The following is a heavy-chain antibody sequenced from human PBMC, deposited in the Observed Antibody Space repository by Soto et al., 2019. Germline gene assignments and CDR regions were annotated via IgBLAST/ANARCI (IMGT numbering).Heavy chain of an antibody. V-gene: IGHV4-59*11. Sequence: SETLSLTCTVSGGSISTHYWTWIRQPPGKGLEWIGYIFYNGRTNYNPSLESRVTMSVDTSKSQLSLKLRSVTAADTAVYYCAGGGVNSPWFYSVWGEGTLV. CDR3: AGGGVNSPWFYSV. CDR1: GGSISTHY. D-gene: IGHD3-9*01. J-gene: IGHJ4*02. CDR2: IFYNGRT.